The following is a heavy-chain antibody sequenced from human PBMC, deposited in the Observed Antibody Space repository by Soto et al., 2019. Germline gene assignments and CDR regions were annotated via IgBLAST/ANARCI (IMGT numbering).Heavy chain of an antibody. CDR2: MHANSDNT. CDR3: ARLGHCSAGVCYIGDWGLDL. V-gene: IGHV1-8*01. D-gene: IGHD2-8*02. CDR1: GYTFTNHD. J-gene: IGHJ2*01. Sequence: QLVQSGAEVKKPGASVRVSCKASGYTFTNHDINWVRQATGQGPEWIGWMHANSDNTGYAQRFQGRVTMIRNADITTAYLEMRALTSEATAVYYCARLGHCSAGVCYIGDWGLDLWGRGTLVTVSS.